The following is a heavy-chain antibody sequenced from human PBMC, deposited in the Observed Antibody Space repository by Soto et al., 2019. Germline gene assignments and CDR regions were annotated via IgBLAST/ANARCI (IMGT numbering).Heavy chain of an antibody. CDR1: GYTFTGYY. V-gene: IGHV1-2*04. CDR3: ARDAGGIAVAPRYFDY. Sequence: ASVKVSCKASGYTFTGYYMHWVRQAPGQGPEWMGWINPNSGGTNYAQKFQGWVTMTRDTSISTAYMELSRLRSDDTAVYYCARDAGGIAVAPRYFDYWGQGTLVTVS. D-gene: IGHD6-19*01. CDR2: INPNSGGT. J-gene: IGHJ4*02.